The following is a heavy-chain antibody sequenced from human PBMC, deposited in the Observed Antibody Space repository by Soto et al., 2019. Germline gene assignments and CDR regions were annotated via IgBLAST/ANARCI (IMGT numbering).Heavy chain of an antibody. D-gene: IGHD3-16*02. CDR3: AREVSLYYYGMDV. J-gene: IGHJ6*02. CDR1: GFTFSSYA. V-gene: IGHV3-30-3*01. CDR2: ISYDGSNK. Sequence: PGGSLRLSCAASGFTFSSYAMHWVRQAPGEGLEWVAVISYDGSNKYYADSVKGRFTISRDNSKNTLYLQMNSLRAEDTAVYYCAREVSLYYYGMDVWGQGTTVTVSS.